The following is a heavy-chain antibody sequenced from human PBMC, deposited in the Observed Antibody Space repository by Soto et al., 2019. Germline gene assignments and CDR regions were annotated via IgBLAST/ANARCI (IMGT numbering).Heavy chain of an antibody. J-gene: IGHJ4*02. D-gene: IGHD3-22*01. Sequence: QVQLVQSGAEVKKPGSSVKVSCKASGGTFSSYAISWVRQAPGQGLEWMGGIIPIFGTADYAQKFQGRVTITAXXXTXXGNMELSILRAEDTAVYYCASHYDSSGYYYRGLDYWGQGTLVTVSS. CDR3: ASHYDSSGYYYRGLDY. V-gene: IGHV1-69*12. CDR1: GGTFSSYA. CDR2: IIPIFGTA.